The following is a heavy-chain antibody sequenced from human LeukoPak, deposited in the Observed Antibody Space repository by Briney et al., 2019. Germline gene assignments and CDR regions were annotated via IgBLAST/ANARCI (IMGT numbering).Heavy chain of an antibody. V-gene: IGHV4-59*12. CDR1: GGSISSYY. CDR3: ARGDPLYIVGATGGASDI. J-gene: IGHJ3*02. CDR2: IYYSGST. Sequence: SETLSLTCTVSGGSISSYYWSWIRQPPGKGLEWIGYIYYSGSTNYNPSLKSRVTISVDTSKNQFSLKLSSVTAADTAVYYCARGDPLYIVGATGGASDIWGQGTMVTVSS. D-gene: IGHD1-26*01.